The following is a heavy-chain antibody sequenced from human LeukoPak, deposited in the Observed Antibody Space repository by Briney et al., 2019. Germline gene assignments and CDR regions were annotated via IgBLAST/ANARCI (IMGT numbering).Heavy chain of an antibody. D-gene: IGHD5-18*01. Sequence: GGSLRLSCAASRFTFNRYWMNWFRQAPGKGLERVPNIRHDGRETYYAASVKDRFIISRHNAKNSLYLQIHSLSVEDTALYSSAGTPIAWDSYGYIEWGRGPLLTVSS. CDR1: RFTFNRYW. J-gene: IGHJ4*02. CDR3: AGTPIAWDSYGYIE. CDR2: IRHDGRET. V-gene: IGHV3-7*03.